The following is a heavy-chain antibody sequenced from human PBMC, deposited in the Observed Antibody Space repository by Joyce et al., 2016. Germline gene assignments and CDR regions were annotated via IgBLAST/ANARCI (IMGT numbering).Heavy chain of an antibody. CDR2: IHHSGST. V-gene: IGHV4-39*01. CDR3: ARHSTGTADY. CDR1: GGSISGSTYY. Sequence: QLQLQESGPGLVKASETLSLTCTVSGGSISGSTYYWRWLRQPPVKGLEWIGTIHHSGSTSHSPSLRSRVTISVDTSKNQISLKLTSVTAADTAVYYCARHSTGTADYWGQGTQVTVSS. J-gene: IGHJ4*02. D-gene: IGHD1-1*01.